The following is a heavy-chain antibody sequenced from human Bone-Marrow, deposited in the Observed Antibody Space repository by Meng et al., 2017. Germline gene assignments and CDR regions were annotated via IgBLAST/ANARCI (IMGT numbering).Heavy chain of an antibody. V-gene: IGHV4-31*03. Sequence: QVQLQESGPGLVKPSQTLSLTCTVSGGSISSGGYYWSWIRQHPGKGLEWIGYIYHSGSTYYNPSLKSRVTTSVDTSKNQFSLKLSSVTAADTAVYYCARDRNDYGSHYFDYWGQGTLVTVSS. J-gene: IGHJ4*02. CDR2: IYHSGST. D-gene: IGHD4-17*01. CDR1: GGSISSGGYY. CDR3: ARDRNDYGSHYFDY.